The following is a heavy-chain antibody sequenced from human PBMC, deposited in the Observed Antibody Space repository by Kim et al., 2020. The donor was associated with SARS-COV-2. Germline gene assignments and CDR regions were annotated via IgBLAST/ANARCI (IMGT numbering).Heavy chain of an antibody. Sequence: YTPALKSRVTISVDTSKNQFSLKLSSVTAADTAVYYCARHRGVGATSIDYWGQGTLVTVSS. D-gene: IGHD1-26*01. V-gene: IGHV4-39*01. CDR3: ARHRGVGATSIDY. J-gene: IGHJ4*02.